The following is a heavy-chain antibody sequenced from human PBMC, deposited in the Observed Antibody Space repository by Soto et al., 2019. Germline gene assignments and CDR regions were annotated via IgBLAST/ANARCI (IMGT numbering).Heavy chain of an antibody. CDR1: GGSINSGGYS. D-gene: IGHD3-10*01. Sequence: QLQLQESGSGLVKPSQKLSLTCTVSGGSINSGGYSWGWIRQPPGKGLEWIGYIYRSGSAYYSPSLQNRVTISVDTSKNHFSLTLTSVTAADTAVYYCAVSGRGGLDVWGQGTTVTVSS. V-gene: IGHV4-30-2*01. CDR3: AVSGRGGLDV. CDR2: IYRSGSA. J-gene: IGHJ6*02.